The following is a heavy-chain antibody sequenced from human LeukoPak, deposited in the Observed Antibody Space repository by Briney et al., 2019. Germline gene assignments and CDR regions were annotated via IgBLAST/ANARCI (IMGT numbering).Heavy chain of an antibody. V-gene: IGHV7-4-1*02. CDR3: ARRSQLVERWFGEFNWFDP. CDR2: INTNTGNP. J-gene: IGHJ5*02. D-gene: IGHD3-10*01. CDR1: GYTFTSYA. Sequence: ASGKVSCKASGYTFTSYAMNWVRQAPGQGLEWMGWINTNTGNPTYAQGFTGRFVFSLHTSVSTAYLPISSLKAEDTAVYYCARRSQLVERWFGEFNWFDPWGQGTLVTVSS.